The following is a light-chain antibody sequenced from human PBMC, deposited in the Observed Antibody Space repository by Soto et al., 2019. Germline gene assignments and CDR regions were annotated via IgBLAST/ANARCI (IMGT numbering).Light chain of an antibody. CDR2: NND. CDR1: NSNIGSNT. J-gene: IGLJ3*02. V-gene: IGLV1-44*01. CDR3: AAWDGGLNGWV. Sequence: QLVLTQAPSASGTPGQRVTISCSGSNSNIGSNTVSWYQQVPGTAPKVLIYNNDQRPSGVPDRLSGSKSGTSASLAIGGLQSEDEADYYCAAWDGGLNGWVFGGGTKLTVL.